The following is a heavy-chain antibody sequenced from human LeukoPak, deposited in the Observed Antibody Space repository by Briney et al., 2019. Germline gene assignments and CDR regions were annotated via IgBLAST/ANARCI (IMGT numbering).Heavy chain of an antibody. CDR2: IYYSGST. V-gene: IGHV4-59*01. Sequence: PSETLSLTCNVSGVSINIYYWSWLRQTPGKGLEWIGYIYYSGSTNYNPSLKSRVTISVDTSKNQFSLKLSSVTAADTAVYYCALASPAAAGRGNWFDPWGQGTLVTVSS. CDR3: ALASPAAAGRGNWFDP. CDR1: GVSINIYY. D-gene: IGHD6-13*01. J-gene: IGHJ5*02.